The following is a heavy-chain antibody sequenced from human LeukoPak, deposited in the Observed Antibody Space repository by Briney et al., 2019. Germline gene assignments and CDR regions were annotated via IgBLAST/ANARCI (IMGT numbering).Heavy chain of an antibody. CDR1: GFTFSSYG. D-gene: IGHD3-10*01. J-gene: IGHJ3*02. CDR2: ISYDGRNK. CDR3: AKDFSDYGSGSYYNRGGIRLAFDI. Sequence: SGGSLRLSCAASGFTFSSYGMHWVRQAPGKGLEWVAVISYDGRNKYYADSVKGRFTISRDNSKNTLYLQMNSLRAEDTAVYYCAKDFSDYGSGSYYNRGGIRLAFDIWGQGTMVTVSS. V-gene: IGHV3-30*18.